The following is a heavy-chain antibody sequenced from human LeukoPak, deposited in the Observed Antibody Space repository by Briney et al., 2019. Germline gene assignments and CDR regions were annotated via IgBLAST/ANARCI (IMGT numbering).Heavy chain of an antibody. V-gene: IGHV4-61*02. CDR1: GGSISSGSYY. CDR3: ARDLVSGYYGSGSYSYYFDY. Sequence: SETLSLTCTVSGGSISSGSYYWSWIRQPAGKGLEWIGRIYTSGSTNYNPSLKSRVTISVDTSKNQFSLKLSSVTAADTAVYYCARDLVSGYYGSGSYSYYFDYWGQGTLVTVSS. J-gene: IGHJ4*02. CDR2: IYTSGST. D-gene: IGHD3-10*01.